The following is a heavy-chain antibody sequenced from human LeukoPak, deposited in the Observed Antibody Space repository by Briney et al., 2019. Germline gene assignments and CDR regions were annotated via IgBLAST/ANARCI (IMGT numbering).Heavy chain of an antibody. D-gene: IGHD6-6*01. J-gene: IGHJ4*02. CDR2: ISSNGGST. CDR1: GFTFSSYA. CDR3: ARGGSIAARLIDY. V-gene: IGHV3-64*01. Sequence: QTGGSLRLSCAASGFTFSSYAMHWVRQAPGKGLEYVSAISSNGGSTYYANSVKGRFTISRDNSKNTLFLQMGSLRAEDMAVYYCARGGSIAARLIDYWGQGTLVTVSS.